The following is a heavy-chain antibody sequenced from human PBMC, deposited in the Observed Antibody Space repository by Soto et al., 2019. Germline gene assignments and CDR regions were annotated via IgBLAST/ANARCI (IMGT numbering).Heavy chain of an antibody. CDR2: INAGNGNT. Sequence: ASVKVSCKASGYTFTSYAMHWVRQAPGQRLEWMGWINAGNGNTKYSQKFQGRVTITRDTSASTAYMELSNLRSEDTAVYYCARGPGGTDGTEDYWGQGTLVTVYS. D-gene: IGHD2-15*01. CDR1: GYTFTSYA. V-gene: IGHV1-3*01. CDR3: ARGPGGTDGTEDY. J-gene: IGHJ4*02.